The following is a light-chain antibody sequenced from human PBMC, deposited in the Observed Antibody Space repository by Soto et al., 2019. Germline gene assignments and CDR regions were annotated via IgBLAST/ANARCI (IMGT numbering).Light chain of an antibody. V-gene: IGLV2-14*03. CDR3: ASFTRSVTVV. Sequence: VLTQPASVSGSPGQSITISCAGTSSDVGGYNYVSWYQQHPGKVPRLIISDVNKRPSGVSDRFSGSKSGNTASLTISGLQAEDEADYYCASFTRSVTVVFGGGTKLTVL. J-gene: IGLJ2*01. CDR1: SSDVGGYNY. CDR2: DVN.